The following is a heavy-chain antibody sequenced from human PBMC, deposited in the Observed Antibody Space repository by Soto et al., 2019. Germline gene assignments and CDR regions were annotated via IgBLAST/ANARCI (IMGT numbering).Heavy chain of an antibody. Sequence: QVQLVESGGGVVQPGRSLRLSCAASGFTFSSYAMHWVRQAPGKGLAWVAVISYDGSNKYYADSVKGRFTISRDNSKNTRYLQMNSLRAEDTAVYYCARDRSYGSYYYDGMDVWGQGATVTVSS. CDR3: ARDRSYGSYYYDGMDV. J-gene: IGHJ6*01. D-gene: IGHD5-18*01. CDR2: ISYDGSNK. CDR1: GFTFSSYA. V-gene: IGHV3-30-3*01.